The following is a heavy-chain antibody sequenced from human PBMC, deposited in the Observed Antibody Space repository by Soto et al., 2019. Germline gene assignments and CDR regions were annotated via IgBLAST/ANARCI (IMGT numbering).Heavy chain of an antibody. CDR1: GFTFGSYA. D-gene: IGHD5-18*01. Sequence: GGSLRLSCAASGFTFGSYAMHWVRQAPGKGLEWVAVISYDGSNKYYADSVKGRFTISRDNSKNTLYLQMNSLRAEDTAVYYCARDTAMANYYYYGMDVWGQGTTVTVSS. CDR3: ARDTAMANYYYYGMDV. V-gene: IGHV3-30-3*01. CDR2: ISYDGSNK. J-gene: IGHJ6*02.